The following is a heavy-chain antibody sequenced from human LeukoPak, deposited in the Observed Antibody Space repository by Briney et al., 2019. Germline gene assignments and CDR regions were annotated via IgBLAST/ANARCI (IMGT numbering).Heavy chain of an antibody. V-gene: IGHV3-30*02. CDR2: VRSDGTSK. D-gene: IGHD4-17*01. J-gene: IGHJ4*02. CDR1: GFTFSDFG. Sequence: GGSLRLSCAASGFTFSDFGMHWFRQAPGKGLEWVALVRSDGTSKYYADSVKGRFTISRDNSKNTLYLQMNSLRAEDTAVYYCAKDRDDYGDDCWGQGILVTVST. CDR3: AKDRDDYGDDC.